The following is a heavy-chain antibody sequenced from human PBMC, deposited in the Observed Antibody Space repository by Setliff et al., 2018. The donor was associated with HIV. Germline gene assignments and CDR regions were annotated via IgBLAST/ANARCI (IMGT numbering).Heavy chain of an antibody. Sequence: LRLSCEASGFTFSSYWIRWVRQAPGKGLVWVSRISADGSDTSYADSVKGRFTISRDNAKNTLYLQMNSLRAEDTALYYCSLGYCSGGSCYSDPEVAFDVWGQGTMVTVSS. CDR1: GFTFSSYW. CDR3: SLGYCSGGSCYSDPEVAFDV. D-gene: IGHD2-15*01. V-gene: IGHV3-74*01. J-gene: IGHJ3*01. CDR2: ISADGSDT.